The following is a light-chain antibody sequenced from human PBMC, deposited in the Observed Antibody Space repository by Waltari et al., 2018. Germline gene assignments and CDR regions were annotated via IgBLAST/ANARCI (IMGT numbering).Light chain of an antibody. V-gene: IGKV1-33*01. CDR2: HTS. CDR1: QDINTY. J-gene: IGKJ1*01. Sequence: DIQMAQSPSSLSASLGDRVTITCRASQDINTYLSWYQQKPGNPPKSLIYHTSRLERGVPSRFIGARTSGTDYSLTISSLQPEDIATYYCQQYISDPWTFGQGTKVEMK. CDR3: QQYISDPWT.